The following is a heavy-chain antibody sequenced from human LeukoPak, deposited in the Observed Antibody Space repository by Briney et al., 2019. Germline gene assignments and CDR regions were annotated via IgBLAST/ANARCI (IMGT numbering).Heavy chain of an antibody. J-gene: IGHJ4*02. CDR1: EYIFSGYY. CDR2: INPNSGGT. V-gene: IGHV1-2*02. CDR3: ARAMSGFNIRGELLYYFDY. D-gene: IGHD3-10*01. Sequence: ASVKVSCKGSEYIFSGYYIHWVRQAPGQGLEWLGWINPNSGGTNHAQKFQGRVTMTRDTSISTAHMELSRLRSDDTAVYYCARAMSGFNIRGELLYYFDYWGQGTLVTVSS.